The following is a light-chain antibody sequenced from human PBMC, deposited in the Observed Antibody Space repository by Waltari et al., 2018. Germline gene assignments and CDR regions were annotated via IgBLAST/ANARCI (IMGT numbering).Light chain of an antibody. V-gene: IGKV3-15*01. Sequence: EIVMTQSPATLSVSPGERATLSCRASQSVSSNLAWYQQKPGQAPRLLIYGASTRATGIPARFSGSGSGTEFTLTISSLQSEDFGVYYCQQHKSWLFGGGTKVEIK. CDR3: QQHKSWL. J-gene: IGKJ4*01. CDR1: QSVSSN. CDR2: GAS.